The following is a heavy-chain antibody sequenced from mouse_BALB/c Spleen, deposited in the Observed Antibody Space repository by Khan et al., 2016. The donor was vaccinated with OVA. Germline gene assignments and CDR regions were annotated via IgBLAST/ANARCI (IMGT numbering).Heavy chain of an antibody. V-gene: IGHV1S81*02. CDR1: GYTFTSFY. CDR3: TRGGYGSPFAY. Sequence: VQLQESGAELVKPGASVKLSCKASGYTFTSFYIYWVKQRPGQGLEGVGEINPSNGGTNFNEKFKNKATLTVDKSSSTAYMQLSSLTSEDSAVYYSTRGGYGSPFAYWGQGTLVTVS. D-gene: IGHD1-1*01. CDR2: INPSNGGT. J-gene: IGHJ3*01.